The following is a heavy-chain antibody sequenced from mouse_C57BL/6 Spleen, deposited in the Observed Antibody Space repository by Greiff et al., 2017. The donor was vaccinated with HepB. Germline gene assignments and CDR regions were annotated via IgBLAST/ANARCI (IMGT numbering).Heavy chain of an antibody. CDR3: VRHESLLGPSVPYAMDY. CDR2: IRSKSNNYAT. Sequence: EVQLVESGGGLVQPKGSLKLSCAASGFSFNTYAMNWVRQAPGKGLEWVARIRSKSNNYATYYADSVKDRFTISRDDSASMLYLQMNTLKTEDTSMEYCVRHESLLGPSVPYAMDYRGQGTSVTVSS. V-gene: IGHV10-1*01. D-gene: IGHD2-1*01. J-gene: IGHJ4*01. CDR1: GFSFNTYA.